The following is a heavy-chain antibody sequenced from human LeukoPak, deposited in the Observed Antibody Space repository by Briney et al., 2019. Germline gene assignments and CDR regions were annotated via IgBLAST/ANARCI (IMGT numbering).Heavy chain of an antibody. Sequence: GGSLRLSCAASGFTFSSYWMSWVRQAPGKGLEWVANIKQDGSGKYYVDSVKGRFTISRDNAKNSLYLQMNSLRAEDTAVYYCARGRGHIVVVTAPYYFDYWGQGTLVTVSS. CDR1: GFTFSSYW. V-gene: IGHV3-7*01. CDR2: IKQDGSGK. D-gene: IGHD2-21*02. J-gene: IGHJ4*02. CDR3: ARGRGHIVVVTAPYYFDY.